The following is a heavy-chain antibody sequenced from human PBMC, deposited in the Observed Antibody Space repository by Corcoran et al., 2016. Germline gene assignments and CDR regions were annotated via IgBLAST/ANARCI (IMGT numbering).Heavy chain of an antibody. CDR1: GYSFTSYW. V-gene: IGHV5-51*01. CDR3: ARRLGGGATKSSLDY. CDR2: IYPGDSDT. J-gene: IGHJ4*02. Sequence: EVQLVQSGAEVKKPGESLKISCKGSGYSFTSYWLGWVRQMPGKGLEWMGIIYPGDSDTRYSPSFQGQVTISADKSINTANLQWSSLKASDTAIYYCARRLGGGATKSSLDYWGQGTLVTVSS. D-gene: IGHD1-26*01.